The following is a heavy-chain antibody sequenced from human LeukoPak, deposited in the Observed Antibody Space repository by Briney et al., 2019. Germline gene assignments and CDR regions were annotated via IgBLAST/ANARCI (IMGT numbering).Heavy chain of an antibody. J-gene: IGHJ4*02. V-gene: IGHV4-31*03. CDR3: ARGLYGYGDPLDH. CDR2: IYYSGST. D-gene: IGHD4-17*01. CDR1: GGSISSGGYY. Sequence: PSETLSLTCTVSGGSISSGGYYWSWIRQHPGKGLEWIGYIYYSGSTYYNPSLKSRVTISVDTSKNQFSLKLRSVTAADTAVYFCARGLYGYGDPLDHWGQGTLVTVSS.